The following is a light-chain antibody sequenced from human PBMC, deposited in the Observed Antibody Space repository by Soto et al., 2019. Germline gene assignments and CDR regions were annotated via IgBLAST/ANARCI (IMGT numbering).Light chain of an antibody. J-gene: IGKJ1*01. CDR1: QTISRY. V-gene: IGKV1-39*01. Sequence: DIQMTQSPSSLSASVGDRVTITFGASQTISRYLSWYQHKPGKAPKLLIYAASSLQSGVPSRFSGSGSGTEFTLTISSMQPDDFASYYCQQSYSNPWTFGQGTKVDIK. CDR2: AAS. CDR3: QQSYSNPWT.